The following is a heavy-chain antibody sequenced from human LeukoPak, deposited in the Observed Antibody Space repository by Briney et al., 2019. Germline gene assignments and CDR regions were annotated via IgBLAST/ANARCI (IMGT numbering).Heavy chain of an antibody. CDR1: GFTFSSYA. CDR3: ARDAWPHYYDSSGYPKNWFDP. J-gene: IGHJ5*02. V-gene: IGHV3-30*04. D-gene: IGHD3-22*01. Sequence: GGSLRLSCAASGFTFSSYAMHWVRQAPGKGLQWVAVISYDGSKKYYADSVKGRFTISRDNSKNTLYLQMNSLRAEDTAVYYCARDAWPHYYDSSGYPKNWFDPWGQGTLVTVSS. CDR2: ISYDGSKK.